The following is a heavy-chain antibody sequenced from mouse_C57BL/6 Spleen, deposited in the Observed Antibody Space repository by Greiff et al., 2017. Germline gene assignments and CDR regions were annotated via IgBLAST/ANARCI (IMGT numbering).Heavy chain of an antibody. Sequence: EVQLQQSGPELVKPGASVKISCKASGYTFTDYYMNWVKQSHGKSLAWIGDINPNHGGTSYNQKFTGKATLTVDKSSSTAYMQLRSLTSEDAAVYYCARHYGSSYWYFDVWGTGTTVTVSS. CDR1: GYTFTDYY. V-gene: IGHV1-26*01. CDR3: ARHYGSSYWYFDV. D-gene: IGHD1-1*01. J-gene: IGHJ1*03. CDR2: INPNHGGT.